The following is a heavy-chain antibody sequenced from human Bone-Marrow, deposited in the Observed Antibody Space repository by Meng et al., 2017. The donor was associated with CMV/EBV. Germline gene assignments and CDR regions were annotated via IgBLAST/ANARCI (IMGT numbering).Heavy chain of an antibody. D-gene: IGHD2-2*03. CDR3: ARALRLDIVVVPAALNWFDP. CDR2: IYYSGST. Sequence: SETLSLTCTVSGGSISSSSYYWGWIRQPPGKGLEWIGSIYYSGSTYYNPSLKSRVTISVDTSKNQFSLKLSSVTAADTAVYYCARALRLDIVVVPAALNWFDPWGHGALVTVYS. CDR1: GGSISSSSYY. J-gene: IGHJ5*02. V-gene: IGHV4-39*07.